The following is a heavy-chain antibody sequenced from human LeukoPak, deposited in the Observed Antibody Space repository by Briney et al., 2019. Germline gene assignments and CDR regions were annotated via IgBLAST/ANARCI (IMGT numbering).Heavy chain of an antibody. D-gene: IGHD2-15*01. V-gene: IGHV4-59*04. Sequence: PGGSLRLSCAASGFTFSSYWMSWVRQAPGKGLEWIGNIHSTGNSFCNPSLKSRVTISIDTSKNQFSLKLSSVTAADTAVYYCEKDSHLDVWGHGTTVTVSS. J-gene: IGHJ6*02. CDR2: IHSTGNS. CDR3: EKDSHLDV. CDR1: GFTFSSYW.